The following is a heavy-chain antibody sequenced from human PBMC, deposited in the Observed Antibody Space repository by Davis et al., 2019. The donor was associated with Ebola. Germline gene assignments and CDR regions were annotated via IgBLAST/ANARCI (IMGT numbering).Heavy chain of an antibody. J-gene: IGHJ5*02. CDR2: IWYDGSNK. D-gene: IGHD6-6*01. CDR1: GFTFSSYG. CDR3: ARDRQLVPWFDP. V-gene: IGHV3-33*01. Sequence: GGSLRLSCAASGFTFSSYGMHWVRQAPGKGLEWVAVIWYDGSNKYYADSVKGRFTISRDNSKNTLYLQMNSLRAEDTAVYYCARDRQLVPWFDPWGQGTLVTVSS.